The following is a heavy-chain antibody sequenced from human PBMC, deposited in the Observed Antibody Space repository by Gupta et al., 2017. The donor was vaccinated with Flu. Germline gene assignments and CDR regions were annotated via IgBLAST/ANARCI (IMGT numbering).Heavy chain of an antibody. J-gene: IGHJ6*01. CDR1: GGSISSYY. Sequence: QVQLQESGPGLVKPSETLSLTCTVSGGSISSYYWSWIRQPPGKGLEWIGYIYYSGSTNHNPSLKSRVTISVDTSKNQFSLKLSSVTAADTAVYYCARGKRGYSYGEGRRKYGMDVWGQGTTVTVSS. D-gene: IGHD5-18*01. CDR2: IYYSGST. CDR3: ARGKRGYSYGEGRRKYGMDV. V-gene: IGHV4-59*01.